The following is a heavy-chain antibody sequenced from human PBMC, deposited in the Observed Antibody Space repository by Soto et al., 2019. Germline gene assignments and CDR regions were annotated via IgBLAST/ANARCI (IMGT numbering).Heavy chain of an antibody. CDR1: GGTFSSYA. J-gene: IGHJ3*02. CDR2: IIPIFGTA. Sequence: GASVKVSCKASGGTFSSYAISWVRQAPGQGFEWMGGIIPIFGTANYAQKFQGRVTITADESTSTAYMELSSLRSEDRAVYYCARDQAHSSGYYPGAFDIWGQGTMVTVSS. D-gene: IGHD3-22*01. V-gene: IGHV1-69*13. CDR3: ARDQAHSSGYYPGAFDI.